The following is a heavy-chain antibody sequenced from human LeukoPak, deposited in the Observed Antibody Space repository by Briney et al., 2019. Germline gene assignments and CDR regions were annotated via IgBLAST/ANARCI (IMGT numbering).Heavy chain of an antibody. CDR1: GGSITGYY. D-gene: IGHD5-18*01. V-gene: IGHV4-59*01. CDR3: ARGEGYTYGSGYYYHGMDV. CDR2: FYYTGST. Sequence: SETLSLPCTVSGGSITGYYWSWIRQPPGKGLEWIGYFYYTGSTYYNPSLKSRATISADTSKNQFSLKLSSVTAADTAVYYCARGEGYTYGSGYYYHGMDVWGQGTTVTVSS. J-gene: IGHJ6*02.